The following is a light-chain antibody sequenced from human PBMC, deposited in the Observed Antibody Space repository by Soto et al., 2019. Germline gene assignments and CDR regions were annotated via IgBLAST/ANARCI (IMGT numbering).Light chain of an antibody. J-gene: IGKJ1*01. CDR2: DAS. CDR1: QSISSY. CDR3: QQRSNWPQWT. V-gene: IGKV3-11*01. Sequence: EIVLTQSPATLSLSPGQRATLSCRASQSISSYLAWYQQKPGQAPRLLIYDASHRATGIPARFSGSGSGTDFTLTISSLEPEDFAVYYCQQRSNWPQWTFGQGTKVKIK.